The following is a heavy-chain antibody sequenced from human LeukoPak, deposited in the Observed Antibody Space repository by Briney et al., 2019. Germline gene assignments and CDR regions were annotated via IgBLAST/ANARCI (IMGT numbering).Heavy chain of an antibody. V-gene: IGHV3-11*01. Sequence: GGSLRLSCAASGFTFSDYYMSWIRQAPGKGLEWVSYISSSGSTIYYADSVKGRFTISRDNAKNSLYLQMNSLRAEDMALYYCAKDQGYSYGSYYFDYWGQGTLVTVSS. J-gene: IGHJ4*02. CDR1: GFTFSDYY. CDR3: AKDQGYSYGSYYFDY. D-gene: IGHD5-18*01. CDR2: ISSSGSTI.